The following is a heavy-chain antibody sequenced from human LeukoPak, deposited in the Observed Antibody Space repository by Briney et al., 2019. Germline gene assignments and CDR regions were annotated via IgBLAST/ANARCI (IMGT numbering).Heavy chain of an antibody. CDR3: ARVYAGVSSGWYYFDY. CDR1: GGSISNYF. J-gene: IGHJ4*02. D-gene: IGHD6-19*01. CDR2: IYSTGRS. V-gene: IGHV4-4*07. Sequence: SETLSLTCTVSGGSISNYFWSWVRQPAGKGLEWIGRIYSTGRSDYNPSLKSRITMSVDTSKNQFSLKLSSVTAADTAVYYCARVYAGVSSGWYYFDYWGQGTLVTVSS.